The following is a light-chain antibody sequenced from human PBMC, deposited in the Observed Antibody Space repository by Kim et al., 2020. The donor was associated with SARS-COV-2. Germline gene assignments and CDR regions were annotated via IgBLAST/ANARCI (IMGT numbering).Light chain of an antibody. J-gene: IGKJ1*01. CDR3: QQDYNLPWT. CDR1: QSVSSSY. V-gene: IGKV3D-7*01. CDR2: GAS. Sequence: EIVMTQSPATLSLSPGERATLSCRASQSVSSSYLSWYQQKPGQAPRLLIYGASTRATGIPARFSGSWSGTDFTLTISSLQPEDFAVYYCQQDYNLPWTFGQGTKVDIK.